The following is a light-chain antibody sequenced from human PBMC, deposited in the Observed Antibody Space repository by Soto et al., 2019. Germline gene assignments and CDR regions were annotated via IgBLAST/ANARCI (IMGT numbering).Light chain of an antibody. CDR2: DVS. CDR3: QQYGISPT. Sequence: DIVLTQSPGTLSLSPGERATLSCRSSQSVSSNYLAWYQQKPDQAPRLVIYDVSGRATGIPDRFSGSGSGTDFTLTISILEPEDSAVYYCQQYGISPTVGQGTKVEIK. J-gene: IGKJ1*01. CDR1: QSVSSNY. V-gene: IGKV3-20*01.